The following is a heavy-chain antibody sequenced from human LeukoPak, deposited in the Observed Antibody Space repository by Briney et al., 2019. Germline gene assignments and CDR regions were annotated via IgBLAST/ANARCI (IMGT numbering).Heavy chain of an antibody. V-gene: IGHV4-30-4*01. CDR2: TYHDGDT. Sequence: PSQTLSLTCTVSGDSISSGDYYWSWVRQPPGKGLEWIGYTYHDGDTYYNPSLKSRTTMSVDTSKNQFSLKLTSVTAADTAMYYCARALATTNYFDFWGQGALVTVSS. D-gene: IGHD5-12*01. J-gene: IGHJ4*02. CDR3: ARALATTNYFDF. CDR1: GDSISSGDYY.